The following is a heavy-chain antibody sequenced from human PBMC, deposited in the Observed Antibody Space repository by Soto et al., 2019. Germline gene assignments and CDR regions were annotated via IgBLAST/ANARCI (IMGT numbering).Heavy chain of an antibody. CDR2: INHSGST. CDR3: ARGDYHDNSGPFSDAFDV. J-gene: IGHJ3*01. D-gene: IGHD3-22*01. Sequence: SETLSLTCAVYGGSFSGYYWTWIRQPPGTGLEWIGEINHSGSTNYNPSLKSQVTISVDTSKNQFSLKLTSVTAADTAVYYCARGDYHDNSGPFSDAFDVWGQGTMVTVSS. V-gene: IGHV4-34*01. CDR1: GGSFSGYY.